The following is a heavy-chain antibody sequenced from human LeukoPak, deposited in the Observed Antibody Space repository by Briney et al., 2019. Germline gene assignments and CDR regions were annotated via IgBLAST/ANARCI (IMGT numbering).Heavy chain of an antibody. Sequence: GGSLRLSCAASGFIFSSYGMNWVRKAPGKGLEWVAIIWYDGSNKFYADSVQGRFTISRDNSKNTLYLQMNSLRPEDTPVYYCAGSTITTRGVGDFDIWGPGTVVTVSS. J-gene: IGHJ3*02. D-gene: IGHD1-26*01. CDR1: GFIFSSYG. CDR3: AGSTITTRGVGDFDI. CDR2: IWYDGSNK. V-gene: IGHV3-33*01.